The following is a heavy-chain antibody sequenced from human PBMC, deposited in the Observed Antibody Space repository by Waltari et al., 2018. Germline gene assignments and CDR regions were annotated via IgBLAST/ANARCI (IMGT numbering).Heavy chain of an antibody. V-gene: IGHV1-69*13. CDR2: NIPIFGTA. CDR3: ARAYCSGGSCYYYYYGMDV. CDR1: GGTFSSYA. Sequence: QVQLVQSGAEVKKPGSSVKVSCKASGGTFSSYAISWVRQAPGQGLEWMGGNIPIFGTANYAQKFQGRVTITADESTSTADMELSSLRSEDTAVYYCARAYCSGGSCYYYYYGMDVWGQGTTVTVSS. J-gene: IGHJ6*02. D-gene: IGHD2-15*01.